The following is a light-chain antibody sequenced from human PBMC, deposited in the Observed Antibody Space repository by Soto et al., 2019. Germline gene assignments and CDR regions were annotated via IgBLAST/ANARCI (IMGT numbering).Light chain of an antibody. Sequence: QSALTQPPSASGSPGRSVTISCTGTSSDVGGYDYVSWFQQHPGKAPKLIIYEVTKRPSGVPDRFSASKSGDTASLTASGLQAEDEADYYCQSYDSSLYGYVFGSGTKVTVL. CDR3: QSYDSSLYGYV. J-gene: IGLJ1*01. V-gene: IGLV2-8*01. CDR1: SSDVGGYDY. CDR2: EVT.